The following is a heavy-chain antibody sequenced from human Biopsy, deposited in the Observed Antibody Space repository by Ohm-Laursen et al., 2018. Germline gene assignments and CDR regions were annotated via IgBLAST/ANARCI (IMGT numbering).Heavy chain of an antibody. J-gene: IGHJ6*02. Sequence: TLSLTCAVYGGSFNGYFWSWIRQPPGKGLEWIGDITQSGSTNYSPSLKSRFTISVDTAKKQFSLSLRSVTAADTAVYYCARVPLPGIGAAYQGRFLYGMDVWGQGTTVSVSS. CDR2: ITQSGST. V-gene: IGHV4-34*01. CDR1: GGSFNGYF. D-gene: IGHD6-13*01. CDR3: ARVPLPGIGAAYQGRFLYGMDV.